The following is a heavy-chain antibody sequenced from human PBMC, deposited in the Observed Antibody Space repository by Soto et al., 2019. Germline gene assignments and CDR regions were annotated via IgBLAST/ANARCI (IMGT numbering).Heavy chain of an antibody. V-gene: IGHV2-5*01. J-gene: IGHJ5*02. D-gene: IGHD4-4*01. CDR3: AHRGYGNYPRDNWFDP. CDR2: TYWNDDT. Sequence: QITLKQSGPTLLQPTQTLTLTCTFSGFSLTTAVPGVGWIRQPPGKALEWLALTYWNDDTRYNPPLKSRLTITKDTSKHQVVLTMTNMDPVDTATYYCAHRGYGNYPRDNWFDPCGQGLLVIVSS. CDR1: GFSLTTAVPG.